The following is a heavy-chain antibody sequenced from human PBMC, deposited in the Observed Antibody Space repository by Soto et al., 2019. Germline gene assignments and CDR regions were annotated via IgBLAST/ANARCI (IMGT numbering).Heavy chain of an antibody. CDR3: ARTYCGGDCYSYYYYYGMDV. J-gene: IGHJ6*02. V-gene: IGHV1-69*10. Sequence: ASVKVSCKASGGTFSSYAISWVRQAPGQGLEWMGGIIPILGIANYAQKFQGRVTITADKSTSTAYMELSSLRSEDTAMYYCARTYCGGDCYSYYYYYGMDVWGQGTTVTVSS. CDR1: GGTFSSYA. CDR2: IIPILGIA. D-gene: IGHD2-21*02.